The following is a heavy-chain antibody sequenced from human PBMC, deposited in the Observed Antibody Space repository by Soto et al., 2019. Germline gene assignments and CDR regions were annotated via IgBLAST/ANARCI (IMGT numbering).Heavy chain of an antibody. CDR3: EKDRNIVVPPDGMDV. Sequence: GGSLRLSCAASGFTFDDYAMHWVRQAPGKGLEWVSLISWDGGSTYYADSVKGRYTISRDNSKNSLYLQMNSLRAEDTALYYCEKDRNIVVPPDGMDVWGQGTTVTVSS. CDR1: GFTFDDYA. CDR2: ISWDGGST. D-gene: IGHD2-2*01. J-gene: IGHJ6*02. V-gene: IGHV3-43D*04.